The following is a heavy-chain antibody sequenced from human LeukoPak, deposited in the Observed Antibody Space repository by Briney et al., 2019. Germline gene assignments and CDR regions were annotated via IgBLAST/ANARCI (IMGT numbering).Heavy chain of an antibody. CDR1: GFTFSSYA. V-gene: IGHV3-23*01. Sequence: HAGGPLRLSCAASGFTFSSYAMSWVRQAPGKGLEWVSAISGSGGSTYYADSVKGRFTISRDNSKNTLYLQMNSLRAEDTAVYYCAKSAKQQLALPPLDYWGQGTLVTVSS. J-gene: IGHJ4*02. CDR3: AKSAKQQLALPPLDY. CDR2: ISGSGGST. D-gene: IGHD6-13*01.